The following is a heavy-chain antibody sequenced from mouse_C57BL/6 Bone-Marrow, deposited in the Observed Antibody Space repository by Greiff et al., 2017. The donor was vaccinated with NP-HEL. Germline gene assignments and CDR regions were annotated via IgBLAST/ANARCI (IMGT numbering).Heavy chain of an antibody. V-gene: IGHV3-6*01. CDR1: GYSITSGYY. CDR3: ARGAYYSNYDYFDY. Sequence: VQLQQSGPGLVKPSQSLSLTCSVTGYSITSGYYWNWIRQFPGNKLEWMGYISYDGSNNYNPSLKNRISITRDTSKNQFFLKLNSVTTEDTATYYCARGAYYSNYDYFDYWGQGTTLTVSS. D-gene: IGHD2-5*01. J-gene: IGHJ2*01. CDR2: ISYDGSN.